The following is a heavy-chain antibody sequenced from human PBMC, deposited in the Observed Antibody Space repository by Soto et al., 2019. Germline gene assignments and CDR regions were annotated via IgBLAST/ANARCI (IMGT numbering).Heavy chain of an antibody. CDR1: GGSSSGFY. CDR3: ARDKITGLFDY. CDR2: INHSGST. J-gene: IGHJ4*02. Sequence: SDSLSITCAVSGGSSSGFYFTWIRQPPLTGLEWIGEINHSGSTNYNPSLKSRVTISVDTSKNQFSLKLTSVTAADTAVYYCARDKITGLFDYWGQGTLVTVSS. D-gene: IGHD2-8*02. V-gene: IGHV4-34*01.